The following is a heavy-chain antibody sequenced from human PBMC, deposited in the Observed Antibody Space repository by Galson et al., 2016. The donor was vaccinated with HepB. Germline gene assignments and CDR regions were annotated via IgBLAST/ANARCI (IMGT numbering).Heavy chain of an antibody. D-gene: IGHD3-9*01. V-gene: IGHV6-1*01. CDR3: ARERLRYFDWLRNRYYYYGMDA. Sequence: CAISGDSVSSNSAAWNWIRQSSSRGLEWLGRTYYRSKWYNDYAVSVESRITINPDTSKNQVSLQLNSVTPEDTAVYYCARERLRYFDWLRNRYYYYGMDAWGQGTTVTVSS. CDR2: TYYRSKWYN. CDR1: GDSVSSNSAA. J-gene: IGHJ6*02.